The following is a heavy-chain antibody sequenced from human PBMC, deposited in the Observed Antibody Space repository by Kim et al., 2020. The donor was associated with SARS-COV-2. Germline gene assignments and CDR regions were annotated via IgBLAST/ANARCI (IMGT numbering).Heavy chain of an antibody. D-gene: IGHD3-10*01. CDR1: GFTFSSYA. J-gene: IGHJ6*02. CDR3: ARVGAYDYVSGRRGMDV. V-gene: IGHV3-48*03. Sequence: GGSLRLSCAASGFTFSSYAMNWVRQAPGKGLEWVSYISSSGTTIYYADSVKGRFTISRDNAKNSLYLQMNSLRAEETAIYYCARVGAYDYVSGRRGMDVWGPGTTVTVSS. CDR2: ISSSGTTI.